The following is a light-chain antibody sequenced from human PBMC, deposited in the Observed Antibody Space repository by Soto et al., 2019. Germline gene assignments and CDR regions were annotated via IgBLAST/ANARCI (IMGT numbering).Light chain of an antibody. CDR3: QQRD. V-gene: IGKV1-5*01. CDR2: DAS. Sequence: DIQMTQSPSTLSASVGDRVTITCRASQSLSSRLAWYQQKPGKAPKLLIYDASSLESGVPSRFSGSGSGTEFTLTISSLQPDDFATYYCQQRDFGQGTKLEIK. J-gene: IGKJ2*01. CDR1: QSLSSR.